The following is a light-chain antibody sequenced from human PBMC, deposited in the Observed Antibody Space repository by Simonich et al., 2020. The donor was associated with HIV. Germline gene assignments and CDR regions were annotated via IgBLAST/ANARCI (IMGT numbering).Light chain of an antibody. CDR1: QSVLYSSNNKNY. CDR3: QQYFRTPLA. V-gene: IGKV4-1*01. CDR2: LAS. J-gene: IGKJ2*01. Sequence: DIVMTQSPDSLAVSLGERATINCKSSQSVLYSSNNKNYLSWYQQKPGQPPKLLIYLASTRESGVPDRFSGSGSETDFTLTISSLQAEDVAVYYCQQYFRTPLAFGQGTKLEIK.